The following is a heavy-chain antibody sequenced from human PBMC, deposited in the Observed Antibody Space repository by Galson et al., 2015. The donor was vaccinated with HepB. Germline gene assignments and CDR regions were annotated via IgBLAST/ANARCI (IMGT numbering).Heavy chain of an antibody. CDR3: ASSLGVATTARGAFDI. V-gene: IGHV5-10-1*01. J-gene: IGHJ3*02. D-gene: IGHD5-12*01. CDR2: IDPSDSYT. Sequence: QSGAEMKKPGESLRISCKGSGYSFTSYWISWVRQMPGKGLAWMGRIDPSDSYTNYSPSFQGNVTISADKSISTAYLQWSSLKASDTAMYYCASSLGVATTARGAFDIWGQGTMVTVSS. CDR1: GYSFTSYW.